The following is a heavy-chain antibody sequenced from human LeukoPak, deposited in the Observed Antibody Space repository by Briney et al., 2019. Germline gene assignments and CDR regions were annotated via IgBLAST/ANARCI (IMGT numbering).Heavy chain of an antibody. J-gene: IGHJ4*02. V-gene: IGHV4-59*01. CDR3: ARGSIYYYDSSGYYGY. Sequence: PSETLSLTCTVSGGSISSYYWSWIRQPPGKGLEWIGYIYYSGSTNYNPSLKSRVTISVDTSKNQFSLKLSSVTAADTAVYYCARGSIYYYDSSGYYGYWGQGTLVTVSS. D-gene: IGHD3-22*01. CDR2: IYYSGST. CDR1: GGSISSYY.